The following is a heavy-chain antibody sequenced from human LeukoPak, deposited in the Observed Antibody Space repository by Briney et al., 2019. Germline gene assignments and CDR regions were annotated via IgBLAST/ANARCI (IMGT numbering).Heavy chain of an antibody. CDR3: ARDKAAAAPFDY. V-gene: IGHV3-74*01. CDR1: GFTFSSYW. D-gene: IGHD6-13*01. Sequence: GGSLRLSCAASGFTFSSYWMHWVRQAPGKGLVWVSRINSDGSSTSYAGSVKGRFTISRDNAKNTLYLQMNSLRAEDTAVYYCARDKAAAAPFDYWGQGTLVTVSS. J-gene: IGHJ4*02. CDR2: INSDGSST.